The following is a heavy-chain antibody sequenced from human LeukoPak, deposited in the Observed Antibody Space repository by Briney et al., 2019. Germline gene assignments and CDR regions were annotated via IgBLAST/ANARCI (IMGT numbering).Heavy chain of an antibody. CDR2: ISAYNGNT. J-gene: IGHJ4*02. CDR3: ARDHLYDSSGYYEYYFDY. CDR1: GGTFSSYA. D-gene: IGHD3-22*01. V-gene: IGHV1-18*01. Sequence: ASVKVSCKASGGTFSSYAISWVRQAPGQGLEWMGWISAYNGNTNYAQKLQGRVTMTTDTSTSTAYMELRSLRSDDTAVYYCARDHLYDSSGYYEYYFDYWGQGTLVTVSS.